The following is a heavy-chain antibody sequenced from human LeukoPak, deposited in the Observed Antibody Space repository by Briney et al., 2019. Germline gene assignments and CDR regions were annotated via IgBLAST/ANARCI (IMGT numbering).Heavy chain of an antibody. CDR1: GGSISSTSNY. D-gene: IGHD1-26*01. CDR3: ARPIVGATRGFDD. Sequence: SETLSLTCTVSGGSISSTSNYWGWIRQPPGKELEWIGSISYSGTTFYNPSLKSRVTISVDTSKNHSSLTLSSVTAADTAVYYCARPIVGATRGFDDWGQGTLVTVSS. V-gene: IGHV4-39*02. J-gene: IGHJ4*02. CDR2: ISYSGTT.